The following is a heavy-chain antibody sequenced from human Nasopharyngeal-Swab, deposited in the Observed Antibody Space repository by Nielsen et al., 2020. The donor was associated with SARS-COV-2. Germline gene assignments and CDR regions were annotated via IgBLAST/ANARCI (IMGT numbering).Heavy chain of an antibody. CDR1: GGSISSSNW. V-gene: IGHV4-4*02. J-gene: IGHJ4*02. D-gene: IGHD6-13*01. Sequence: SETLSLTCAVSGGSISSSNWWSWVRQPPGTGLEWIGEIYHSGSTNYNPSLKSRVTISVDKSKNQFSLTLSSVTAADTAVYYCARDSFVFGVSSWTIPFDYWGQGTLVTVSS. CDR3: ARDSFVFGVSSWTIPFDY. CDR2: IYHSGST.